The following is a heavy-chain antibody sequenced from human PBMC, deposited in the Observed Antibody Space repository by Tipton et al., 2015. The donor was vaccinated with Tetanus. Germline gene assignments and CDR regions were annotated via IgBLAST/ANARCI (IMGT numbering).Heavy chain of an antibody. CDR2: ISGSGESA. V-gene: IGHV3-23*01. CDR1: GFTFNRYA. CDR3: AKSNPRLNYYGTTGTGWDS. D-gene: IGHD3-10*01. J-gene: IGHJ5*01. Sequence: SLRLSCVASGFTFNRYALSWVRQAPGKGLEWVSGISGSGESAYYANSVKGRFTLSRDNSKNTVFLQMNSLRVEDTAIYFCAKSNPRLNYYGTTGTGWDSWGHGTLVTVSS.